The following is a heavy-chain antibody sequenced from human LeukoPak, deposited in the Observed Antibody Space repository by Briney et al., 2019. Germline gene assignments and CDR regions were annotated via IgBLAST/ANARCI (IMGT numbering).Heavy chain of an antibody. D-gene: IGHD3-22*01. J-gene: IGHJ4*02. V-gene: IGHV3-30*18. CDR1: GFTFSSYG. CDR2: ISYDGSNK. CDR3: AKDPRPGEYDSSGYWDY. Sequence: GGSLRLSCAASGFTFSSYGMHWVRQAPGKGLEWVAVISYDGSNKYYADSVKGRFTISRDNSKNTLYLQMNSLRAEDTAVYYCAKDPRPGEYDSSGYWDYWGQGTLVTVSS.